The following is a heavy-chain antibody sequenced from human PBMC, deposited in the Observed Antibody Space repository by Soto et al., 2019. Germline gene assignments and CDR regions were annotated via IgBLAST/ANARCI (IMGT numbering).Heavy chain of an antibody. CDR1: GFTFDDYA. CDR3: AKTPFSSFDWLEYYFDY. V-gene: IGHV3-9*01. J-gene: IGHJ4*02. Sequence: EVQLVESGGGLVQPGRSLRLSCAASGFTFDDYAMHWVRQAPGKGLEWVSGISWNSGSIGYADSVKGRFTISRDNAKNSLYLQMNSLRAEDTALYYCAKTPFSSFDWLEYYFDYWGQGTLVTVSS. D-gene: IGHD3-9*01. CDR2: ISWNSGSI.